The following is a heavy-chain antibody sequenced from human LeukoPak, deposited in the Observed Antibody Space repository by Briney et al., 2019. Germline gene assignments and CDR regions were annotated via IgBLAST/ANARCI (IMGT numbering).Heavy chain of an antibody. V-gene: IGHV1-2*04. J-gene: IGHJ3*02. CDR3: AIFSGYYSGGSCYPNAFDI. CDR2: INPNSGGT. D-gene: IGHD2-15*01. CDR1: GYTFTGYY. Sequence: ASVKVSCKASGYTFTGYYMHWVRQAPGQGLEWMGWINPNSGGTNYAQKFQGWVTMTRDTSISTAYMELSRLRSDDTAVYYCAIFSGYYSGGSCYPNAFDIWGQGTMVTVSS.